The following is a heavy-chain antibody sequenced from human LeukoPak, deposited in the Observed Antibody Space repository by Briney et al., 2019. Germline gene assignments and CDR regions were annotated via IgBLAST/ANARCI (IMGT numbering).Heavy chain of an antibody. CDR2: ISAYNGNT. J-gene: IGHJ4*02. CDR1: GYTFTSYG. D-gene: IGHD2-2*02. CDR3: ARGEYCSSTSCYNY. V-gene: IGHV1-18*01. Sequence: VASVKVSCKASGYTFTSYGISWVRQAPGQGLEWMGWISAYNGNTNYAQKLQGRVTMTTDTSTSTAYMELRSLRSDDTAVYYCARGEYCSSTSCYNYWGQGTLVTVSS.